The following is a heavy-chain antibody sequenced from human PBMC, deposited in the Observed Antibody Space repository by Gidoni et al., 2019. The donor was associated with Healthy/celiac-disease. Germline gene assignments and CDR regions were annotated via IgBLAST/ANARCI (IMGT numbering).Heavy chain of an antibody. CDR3: ARDRLRIVGATKQPNAFDI. CDR2: IIPIFGTA. Sequence: QVQLVQSGAEVKKPGSSVKVSCKASGGTFSSYAISWVRQAPGQGLEWMGGIIPIFGTANYAQKFQGRVTITADESTSTAYMELSSLRSEDTAVYYCARDRLRIVGATKQPNAFDIWGQGTMVTVSS. CDR1: GGTFSSYA. D-gene: IGHD1-26*01. V-gene: IGHV1-69*12. J-gene: IGHJ3*02.